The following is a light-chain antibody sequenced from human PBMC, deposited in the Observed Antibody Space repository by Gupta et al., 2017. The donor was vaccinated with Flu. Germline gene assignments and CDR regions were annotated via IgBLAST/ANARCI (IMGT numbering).Light chain of an antibody. Sequence: DIVMTQSPLSLPVTPGEPASISCRSSQSLLHSNGYIYLDWYLQKPGQSPQLLIYLGSNRASGVTDRFSGSGSGTDFTLKSSRVEAEDVGVYYCMQALQTPTFGQGTKVEIK. CDR3: MQALQTPT. CDR1: QSLLHSNGYIY. CDR2: LGS. J-gene: IGKJ1*01. V-gene: IGKV2-28*01.